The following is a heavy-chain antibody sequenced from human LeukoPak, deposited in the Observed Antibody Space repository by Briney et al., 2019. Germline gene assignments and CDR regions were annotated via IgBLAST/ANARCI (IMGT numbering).Heavy chain of an antibody. J-gene: IGHJ5*02. CDR3: ARYCSGGRCYSGLDP. CDR1: GFSVSNKY. V-gene: IGHV3-53*01. Sequence: GGSLRLSCAASGFSVSNKYMSWVRQAPGKGLEWVSVIYTGGDTYFADSVKGRFTISRDSSKNTVYLQMNSLRAEDTAVYYCARYCSGGRCYSGLDPWGQGALVTVSS. CDR2: IYTGGDT. D-gene: IGHD2-15*01.